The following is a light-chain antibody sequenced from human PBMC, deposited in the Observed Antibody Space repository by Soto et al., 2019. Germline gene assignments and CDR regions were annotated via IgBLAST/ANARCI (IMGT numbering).Light chain of an antibody. CDR2: GAS. J-gene: IGKJ1*01. CDR1: QSISSNF. Sequence: EIVLTQSPGTLSLSPGERATLSCTASQSISSNFLAWYQQKPGRAPRLLIYGASSRATGIPDRFSGSGSGTDFTLTISRLEPEDLAVYYCQQYGGSPRTFSQGTKVDIK. CDR3: QQYGGSPRT. V-gene: IGKV3-20*01.